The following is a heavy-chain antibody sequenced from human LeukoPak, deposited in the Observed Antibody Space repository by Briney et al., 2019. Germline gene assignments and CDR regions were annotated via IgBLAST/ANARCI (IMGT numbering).Heavy chain of an antibody. V-gene: IGHV4-34*01. CDR3: AGTSGYYYSYYFDY. Sequence: SETLSLTCAVYGGSFSGYYWSLIRQPPGKGLEWIGEINHSGSTNYNPSPKSRVAISVDTSKNQFSLKLSSVTAADTAVYYCAGTSGYYYSYYFDYWGQGTLVTVSS. CDR2: INHSGST. J-gene: IGHJ4*02. D-gene: IGHD3-22*01. CDR1: GGSFSGYY.